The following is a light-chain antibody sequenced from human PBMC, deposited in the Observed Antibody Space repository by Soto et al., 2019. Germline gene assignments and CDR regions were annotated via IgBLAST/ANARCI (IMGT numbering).Light chain of an antibody. V-gene: IGKV1-6*01. CDR2: ASS. J-gene: IGKJ2*01. CDR3: QQYGSSPT. Sequence: AIQMTQSPSSLSASVGDRVTITCRASQGIRNDLGWYQQKPGKAPELLIYASSSLQSGVPLRFSGSGSGTDFTLTISSLQPEDFAVYYCQQYGSSPTFGQGTKLEIK. CDR1: QGIRND.